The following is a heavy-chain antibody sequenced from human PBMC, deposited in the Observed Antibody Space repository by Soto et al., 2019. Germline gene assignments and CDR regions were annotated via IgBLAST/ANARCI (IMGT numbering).Heavy chain of an antibody. CDR2: IYHSGST. D-gene: IGHD3-22*01. Sequence: SETLSLTCAVSGGSISSGAYSWSWIRQPPGKGLEWVGYIYHSGSTYYNPSLKSRVTISVDRSKNRFSLNLNSVTAADTAVYYCARANRPITMTYLNRFDPWGQGTLVTVSS. J-gene: IGHJ5*02. CDR3: ARANRPITMTYLNRFDP. CDR1: GGSISSGAYS. V-gene: IGHV4-30-2*01.